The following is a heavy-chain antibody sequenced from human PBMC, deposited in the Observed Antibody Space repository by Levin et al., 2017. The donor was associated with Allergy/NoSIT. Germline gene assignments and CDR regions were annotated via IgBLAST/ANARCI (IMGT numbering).Heavy chain of an antibody. CDR3: ARGIPAYGSRDHYYYGMDV. J-gene: IGHJ6*02. CDR2: INSDGSST. CDR1: GFTFSSYW. Sequence: PGESLKISCAASGFTFSSYWMHWVRQAPGKGLVWVSRINSDGSSTSYADSVKGRFTISRDNAKNTLYLQMNSLRAEDTAVYYCARGIPAYGSRDHYYYGMDVWGQGTTVTVSS. V-gene: IGHV3-74*01. D-gene: IGHD3-10*01.